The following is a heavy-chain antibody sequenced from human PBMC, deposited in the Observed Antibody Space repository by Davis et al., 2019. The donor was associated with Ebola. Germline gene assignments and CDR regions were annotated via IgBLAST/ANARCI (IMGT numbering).Heavy chain of an antibody. J-gene: IGHJ5*02. CDR1: GFTFSSNS. CDR2: ISSTGSYT. Sequence: GESLKISCAASGFTFSSNSMNWVRQAPGKGLEWISYISSTGSYTNYADSVKGRFTISRDNAKNSLYLQMNSLRDEDTAVYYCARGTSYGLTSWGQGTLVTVSS. CDR3: ARGTSYGLTS. V-gene: IGHV3-21*05. D-gene: IGHD4-17*01.